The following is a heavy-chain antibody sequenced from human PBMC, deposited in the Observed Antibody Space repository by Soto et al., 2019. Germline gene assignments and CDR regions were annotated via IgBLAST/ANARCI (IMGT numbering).Heavy chain of an antibody. CDR3: AREERRYSLDY. D-gene: IGHD2-15*01. CDR2: ISYDGSNK. J-gene: IGHJ4*02. Sequence: QVQLVESGGGVVQPGRSLRLSCAASGFTFSSYAMHWVRQAPGKGLEWVAVISYDGSNKYYADSVKGRFTISRDNSKNTLYLQMNRLRAEDTAVYYCAREERRYSLDYWGQGTLVTVSS. CDR1: GFTFSSYA. V-gene: IGHV3-30-3*01.